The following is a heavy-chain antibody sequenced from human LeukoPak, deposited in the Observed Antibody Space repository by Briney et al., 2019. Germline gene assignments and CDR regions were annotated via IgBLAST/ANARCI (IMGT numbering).Heavy chain of an antibody. Sequence: GGSLRLSCAASGFTFSSYSMNWVRQAPGKGLEWVSYISSSSSTIYYADSVKGRFTISRDNAKNSLYLQMNSLRAEDTAVYYCAREEDYYGSGSYYSFDIWGQGTMVTVSS. CDR3: AREEDYYGSGSYYSFDI. CDR2: ISSSSSTI. D-gene: IGHD3-10*01. CDR1: GFTFSSYS. V-gene: IGHV3-48*01. J-gene: IGHJ3*02.